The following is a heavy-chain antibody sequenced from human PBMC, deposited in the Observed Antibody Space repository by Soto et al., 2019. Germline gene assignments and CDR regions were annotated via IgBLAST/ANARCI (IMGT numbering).Heavy chain of an antibody. Sequence: QVQLVQSGAEVKKPGASVKVSCKASGYTFTSYGISWVRQAPGQGLEWMGWSSGYNGNTNYAQKLQGRVTITTDTTTSTAYMEVRSRRANDTAVYYCARDKGAYCGGDCYSTWFDPWGQGTLVTVSS. D-gene: IGHD2-21*02. CDR2: SSGYNGNT. J-gene: IGHJ5*02. CDR3: ARDKGAYCGGDCYSTWFDP. V-gene: IGHV1-18*01. CDR1: GYTFTSYG.